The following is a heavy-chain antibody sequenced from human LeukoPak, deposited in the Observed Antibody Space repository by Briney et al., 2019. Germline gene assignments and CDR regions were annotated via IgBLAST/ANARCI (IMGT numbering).Heavy chain of an antibody. CDR1: GFTFSSHG. CDR3: ARDQEQWLAFAY. Sequence: GGSLRLSCAASGFTFSSHGMHWVRQAPGKGLEWVAVISYDENNKYYADSVKGRFTISRDTSKNTLYLQMNSLRAEDTAMYYCARDQEQWLAFAYWGQGTLVTVSS. J-gene: IGHJ4*02. CDR2: ISYDENNK. V-gene: IGHV3-30*03. D-gene: IGHD6-19*01.